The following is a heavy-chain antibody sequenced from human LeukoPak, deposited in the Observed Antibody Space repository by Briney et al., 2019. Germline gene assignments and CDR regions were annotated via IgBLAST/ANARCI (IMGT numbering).Heavy chain of an antibody. CDR2: ISYDGGKT. CDR3: ARGFNDFWSGSQLEY. Sequence: GGSLRLSCAASGFIFGGYAMHWVRQAPGKGLQWMAVISYDGGKTYYADSVEGRFTISRDNSKSTVYLEINSLRSEDTAIYYCARGFNDFWSGSQLEYWGQGTLVTVSS. V-gene: IGHV3-30-3*01. D-gene: IGHD3-3*01. J-gene: IGHJ4*02. CDR1: GFIFGGYA.